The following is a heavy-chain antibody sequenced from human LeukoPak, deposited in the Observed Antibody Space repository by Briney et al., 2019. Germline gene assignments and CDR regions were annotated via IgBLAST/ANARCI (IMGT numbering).Heavy chain of an antibody. CDR1: GFTFSSYW. Sequence: PGGPLRLSCAASGFTFSSYWMHWVRQAPGKGLVWVSRINSDGSSTSYADSVKGRFTISRDNAKNTLYLQMNSLRAEDTAVYYCARGEGAYYYGSGSRDWFDPWGQGTLVTVSS. V-gene: IGHV3-74*01. J-gene: IGHJ5*02. D-gene: IGHD3-10*01. CDR3: ARGEGAYYYGSGSRDWFDP. CDR2: INSDGSST.